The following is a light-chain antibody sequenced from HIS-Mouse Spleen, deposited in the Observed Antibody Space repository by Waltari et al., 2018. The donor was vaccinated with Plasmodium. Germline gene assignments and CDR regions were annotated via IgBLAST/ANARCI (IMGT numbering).Light chain of an antibody. CDR1: ALPKKY. CDR2: EDS. CDR3: YSTDSSGNHRV. V-gene: IGLV3-10*01. Sequence: SYELTQPPSVSVSPGQTARLTCSGDALPKKYAYWYQQKSGQAPVLVIYEDSKRPSGIPERFSSSSSGTMATLTISGAQVEDEADYYCYSTDSSGNHRVFGGGTKLTVL. J-gene: IGLJ3*02.